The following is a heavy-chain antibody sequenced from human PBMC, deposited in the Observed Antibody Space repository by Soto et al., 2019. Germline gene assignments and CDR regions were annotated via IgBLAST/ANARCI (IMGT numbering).Heavy chain of an antibody. CDR2: IYDSGNT. Sequence: QVQLQESGPGLVKPSGTLSLTCAVSGGSINSSNWWTWVRPPPGKGLEWIGNIYDSGNTNYNPSLKSRRSISVHNSKHQFSLRLSSVTAAYTSIYYCAREGPATIAADLSWFDPWGQGTLVTVSS. CDR3: AREGPATIAADLSWFDP. D-gene: IGHD6-13*01. CDR1: GGSINSSNW. V-gene: IGHV4-4*02. J-gene: IGHJ5*02.